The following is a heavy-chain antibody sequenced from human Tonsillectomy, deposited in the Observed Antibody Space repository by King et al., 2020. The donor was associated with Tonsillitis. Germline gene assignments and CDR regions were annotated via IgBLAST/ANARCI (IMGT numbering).Heavy chain of an antibody. CDR1: GYSFTNYW. J-gene: IGHJ4*02. CDR2: IYPGDSDT. Sequence: QLVQSGAEVKKPGESLKISCKGSGYSFTNYWIGWVRQMPGKGLEWMAIIYPGDSDTRYSPSFQGQVTISADKSVDTAYLQWSSLKASDTAIYYCARPTARSRPYFLDYWGQGTLVTVSS. CDR3: ARPTARSRPYFLDY. D-gene: IGHD2-21*02. V-gene: IGHV5-51*01.